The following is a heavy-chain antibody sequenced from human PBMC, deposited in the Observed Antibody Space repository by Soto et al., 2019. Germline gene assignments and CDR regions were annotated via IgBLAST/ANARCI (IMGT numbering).Heavy chain of an antibody. CDR3: AKDRGMVRGAYDY. D-gene: IGHD3-10*01. CDR2: ISGSGGST. V-gene: IGHV3-23*01. Sequence: SCKASGGTFSSYAMSWVRQAPGKGLEWVSAISGSGGSTYYADSVNGRFTISRDNSKNTLYLQMNSLRAEDTAVYYCAKDRGMVRGAYDYWGQGTLVTVSS. CDR1: GGTFSSYA. J-gene: IGHJ4*02.